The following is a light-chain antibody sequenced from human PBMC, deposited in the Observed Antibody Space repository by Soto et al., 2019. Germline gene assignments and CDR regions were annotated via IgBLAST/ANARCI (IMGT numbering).Light chain of an antibody. CDR3: QQYDTYWT. Sequence: DIQLTQSPSFLSASVGDRVIITCRASQSISNWLAWYQQKPGKAPNLLIYKASSLKSGVPSRFSGSGSGTEFTLTISSLQPDDFATYYCQQYDTYWTFGQGTKVDIK. V-gene: IGKV1-5*03. J-gene: IGKJ1*01. CDR1: QSISNW. CDR2: KAS.